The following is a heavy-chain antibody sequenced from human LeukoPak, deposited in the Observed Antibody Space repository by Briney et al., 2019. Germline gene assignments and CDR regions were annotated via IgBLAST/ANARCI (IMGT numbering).Heavy chain of an antibody. Sequence: GASVKVSCKASGYTFTSYAMNWVRQAPGQGLEWMGWINTNTGNPTYAQAFTGRFVFSLDTSVSTAYLQISSLKAEDTAVYYCARGPPIIVVVTAIHYYFDYWGQGTLVTVSS. V-gene: IGHV7-4-1*02. CDR3: ARGPPIIVVVTAIHYYFDY. D-gene: IGHD2-21*02. J-gene: IGHJ4*02. CDR2: INTNTGNP. CDR1: GYTFTSYA.